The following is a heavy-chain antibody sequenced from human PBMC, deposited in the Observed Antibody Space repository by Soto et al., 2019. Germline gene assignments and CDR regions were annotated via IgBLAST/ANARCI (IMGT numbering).Heavy chain of an antibody. CDR2: IYWDDDK. Sequence: QITLKESGPTLVKPTQTLTLTCSVSGFSLNTGGLGEGWIRQPPGKALEWLALIYWDDDKRYSPSLRNRLSISKDTSNNLVVFTMTNMDPVDTATYYCIHSRCGGDCLRSYSSHYYYGLDVWGQGTTVTVSS. J-gene: IGHJ6*02. V-gene: IGHV2-5*02. CDR1: GFSLNTGGLG. D-gene: IGHD2-21*02. CDR3: IHSRCGGDCLRSYSSHYYYGLDV.